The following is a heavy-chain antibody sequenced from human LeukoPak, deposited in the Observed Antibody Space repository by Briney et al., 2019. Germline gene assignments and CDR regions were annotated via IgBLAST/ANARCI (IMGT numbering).Heavy chain of an antibody. V-gene: IGHV3-49*04. J-gene: IGHJ4*02. D-gene: IGHD3-9*01. CDR1: GFTFADFG. CDR2: IRTKADGGTT. Sequence: GRSLRLSCTTSGFTFADFGMSWVRQAPGKGLEWVGIIRTKADGGTTEYAACVKGRFIISRDDSRSNAYPQMNSLKTEDTAVYYCTASGDLFAWWGQGPLVTVSS. CDR3: TASGDLFAW.